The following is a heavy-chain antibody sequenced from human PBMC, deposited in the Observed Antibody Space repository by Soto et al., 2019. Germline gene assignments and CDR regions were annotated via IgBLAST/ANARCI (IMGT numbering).Heavy chain of an antibody. CDR3: AKVDSSSWYNHFQH. CDR2: ISGSGGST. CDR1: GFTFSSYA. J-gene: IGHJ1*01. V-gene: IGHV3-23*01. D-gene: IGHD6-13*01. Sequence: PGGSLRLSCAASGFTFSSYAMSWVRQAPGKGLEWVSAISGSGGSTYYADSVKGRFTISRDNSKNTLYPQMNSLRAEDTAVYYCAKVDSSSWYNHFQHWGQGTLVTVSS.